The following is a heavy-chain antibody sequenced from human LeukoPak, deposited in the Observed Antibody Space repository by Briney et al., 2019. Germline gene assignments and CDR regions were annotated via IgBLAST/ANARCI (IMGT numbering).Heavy chain of an antibody. CDR2: VYYRGST. D-gene: IGHD2-15*01. J-gene: IGHJ5*02. CDR3: ARGPVEELLHNWFDP. CDR1: GGSISSRSYY. V-gene: IGHV4-39*01. Sequence: TSETLSLTCTVSGGSISSRSYYWGWIRQPPGKGLEWIGTVYYRGSTYYSPSLKSRVTISVDTSKNQFSLKLSSVTAADTAVYYCARGPVEELLHNWFDPWGQGTLVTVSS.